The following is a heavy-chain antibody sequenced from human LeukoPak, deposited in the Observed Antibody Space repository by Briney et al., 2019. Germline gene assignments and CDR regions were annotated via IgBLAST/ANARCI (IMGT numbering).Heavy chain of an antibody. CDR1: GGSISSGSYY. D-gene: IGHD3-22*01. Sequence: SETLSLTCTVSGGSISSGSYYWSWIRQPAGKGLEWIGRIYTSGSTNYNPSLKSRVTMSVDTSKKQFSLRLSSVTAADTAVYYCARTPIYYFDNSGYYNWGQGTLVTVSS. CDR2: IYTSGST. V-gene: IGHV4-61*02. J-gene: IGHJ4*02. CDR3: ARTPIYYFDNSGYYN.